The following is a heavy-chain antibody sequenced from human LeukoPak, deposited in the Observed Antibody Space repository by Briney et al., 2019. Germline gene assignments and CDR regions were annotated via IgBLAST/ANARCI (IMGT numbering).Heavy chain of an antibody. D-gene: IGHD3-22*01. CDR3: ARDYYDSSGYNAFDI. CDR1: GFTFSDYY. CDR2: ISSSGSTI. Sequence: GGSLRLSCAASGFTFSDYYMSWIRQAPGKGLEWVSYISSSGSTIYYADSVKGRFTISKDTSKNQVVLTMTNMDPVDTATYYCARDYYDSSGYNAFDIWGQGTMVTVSS. V-gene: IGHV3-11*01. J-gene: IGHJ3*02.